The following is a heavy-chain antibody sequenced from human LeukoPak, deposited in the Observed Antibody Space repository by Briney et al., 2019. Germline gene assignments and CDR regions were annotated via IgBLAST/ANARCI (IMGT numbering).Heavy chain of an antibody. CDR1: GGSINSGTYY. V-gene: IGHV4-39*01. CDR3: ARPGSSHAFDI. Sequence: SETLSLTCTVSGGSINSGTYYWGWIRQPPGKGLEWIGGISYSGDTFYNPSLKSRVTISVDTSKNQFSLKLRSVTAADTAVFYCARPGSSHAFDIWGQGTMVTVSS. CDR2: ISYSGDT. J-gene: IGHJ3*02. D-gene: IGHD3-10*01.